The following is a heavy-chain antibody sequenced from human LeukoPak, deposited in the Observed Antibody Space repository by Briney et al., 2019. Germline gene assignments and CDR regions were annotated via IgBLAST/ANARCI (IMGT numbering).Heavy chain of an antibody. J-gene: IGHJ4*02. CDR2: IYSGGTT. CDR3: ARALPAASHTSFDH. Sequence: GGSLRLSCAASGFTVSDNYVSLVRQAPGKELEWVSIIYSGGTTYYADSVKGRFTISRDISKNTFYLQMNSLRVEDTAVFYCARALPAASHTSFDHWGQGTLATVSS. D-gene: IGHD2-2*01. CDR1: GFTVSDNY. V-gene: IGHV3-66*01.